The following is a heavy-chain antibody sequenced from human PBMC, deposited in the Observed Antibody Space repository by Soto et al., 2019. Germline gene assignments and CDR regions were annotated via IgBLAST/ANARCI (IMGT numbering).Heavy chain of an antibody. J-gene: IGHJ4*02. V-gene: IGHV3-72*01. Sequence: EVQLVESGGGLVQPGGSLRLSCAASGFTFSDHYMDWVRQAPGKGLEWVGRSKNKADSYTTEYAASVKGRFTISRDGSKNSLFLQIISLKTEDTAVYYCTVWGSGNDFGAAWGQGILVTVSS. CDR1: GFTFSDHY. D-gene: IGHD3-10*01. CDR3: TVWGSGNDFGAA. CDR2: SKNKADSYTT.